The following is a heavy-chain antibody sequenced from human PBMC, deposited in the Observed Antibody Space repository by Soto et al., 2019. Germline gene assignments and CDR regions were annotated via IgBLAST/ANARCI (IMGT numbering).Heavy chain of an antibody. CDR3: ARAMVRGVILYSYYYGMDV. V-gene: IGHV4-4*02. J-gene: IGHJ6*02. CDR1: GGSISSSNW. D-gene: IGHD3-10*01. CDR2: IYHSGST. Sequence: SETLSLTCTVSGGSISSSNWWSWVRQPPGKGLEWIGEIYHSGSTNYNPSLKSRVTISVDKSKNQFSLKLSSVTAADTAVYYCARAMVRGVILYSYYYGMDVWGQGTTVTVSS.